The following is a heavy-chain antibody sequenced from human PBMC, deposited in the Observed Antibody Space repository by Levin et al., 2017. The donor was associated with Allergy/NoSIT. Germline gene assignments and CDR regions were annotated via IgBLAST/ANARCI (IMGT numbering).Heavy chain of an antibody. J-gene: IGHJ4*02. V-gene: IGHV3-9*01. CDR2: INWNRDKI. CDR1: GFTFGDYA. CDR3: ANGLNWPSPNTFDY. D-gene: IGHD1-20*01. Sequence: LSLTCAASGFTFGDYAMHWVRQAPGKGLEWVSGINWNRDKIGYADSVRARFTSSRDNAKNSHYLEMNSVGPADTSLYYCANGLNWPSPNTFDYWGQGTLVTVSS.